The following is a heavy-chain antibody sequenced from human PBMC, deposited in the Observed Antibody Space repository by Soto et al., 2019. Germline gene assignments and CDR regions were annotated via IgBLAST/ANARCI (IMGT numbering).Heavy chain of an antibody. J-gene: IGHJ6*02. CDR3: AKGQDCSSTCCHFYYYGMDV. CDR2: ISYAGKNK. D-gene: IGHD2-2*01. V-gene: IGHV3-30*18. Sequence: QVQLVESGGGVVQPGRSLRLSCAASGFTFSTYGMHWVRQAPGKGLEWVAVISYAGKNKYYSPSVKGRLTNSRDKSKNTLYLKVNSLRVEDTAVYYCAKGQDCSSTCCHFYYYGMDVWGQGTTVAVSS. CDR1: GFTFSTYG.